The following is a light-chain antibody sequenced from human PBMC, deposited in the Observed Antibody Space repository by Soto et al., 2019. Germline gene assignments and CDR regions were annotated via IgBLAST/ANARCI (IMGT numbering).Light chain of an antibody. J-gene: IGKJ5*01. CDR2: VAS. V-gene: IGKV1-39*01. Sequence: DIQMTHAPSSLSASVGDRVTMTCLAREIIIRDVGWDHQKPGKAPNLLIYVASSLQSEVPTRFSGSGSGTDFTLTITSLQPEDFATYYCQQSYGTPITFGQGTRLEI. CDR3: QQSYGTPIT. CDR1: EIIIRD.